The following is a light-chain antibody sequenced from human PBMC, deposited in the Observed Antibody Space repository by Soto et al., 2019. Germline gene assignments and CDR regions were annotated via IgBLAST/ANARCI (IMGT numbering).Light chain of an antibody. V-gene: IGKV1-6*01. CDR1: RDVGSD. J-gene: IGKJ1*01. CDR2: AAS. CDR3: LQDNGDSWT. Sequence: QMTQSPSSLSASVGEKIIITCRASRDVGSDVSWYQQKPGQAPKLLIYAASNLYTGVPSRFSGSRSGTEVTLTISSLQPEDFASYYCLQDNGDSWTFGQGTKVEIE.